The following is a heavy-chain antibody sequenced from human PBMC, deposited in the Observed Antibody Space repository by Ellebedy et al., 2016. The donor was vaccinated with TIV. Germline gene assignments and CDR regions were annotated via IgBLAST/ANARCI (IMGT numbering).Heavy chain of an antibody. V-gene: IGHV3-23*01. J-gene: IGHJ4*02. CDR1: GFTFSSYA. CDR3: ARDSPRGIAAQFDY. CDR2: ISGSGGST. D-gene: IGHD6-6*01. Sequence: PGGSLRLSCAASGFTFSSYAMSWVRQAPGKGLEWVSTISGSGGSTFYADSVKGRFTISRDNSKNTLYLQMNSLRAEDTAVYYCARDSPRGIAAQFDYWGRGTLVTVSS.